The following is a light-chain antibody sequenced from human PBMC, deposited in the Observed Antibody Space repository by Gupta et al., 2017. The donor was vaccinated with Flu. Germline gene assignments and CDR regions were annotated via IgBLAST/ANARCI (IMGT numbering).Light chain of an antibody. J-gene: IGLJ3*02. Sequence: TVTLTCSVTSASVSTTHYTCWFQQTPGQAPRTLIHSTNTRSSGVPDRFSGSNLANTAALTISGPQADDEAHYYCVLYVSSVALVFGGGTKLTVL. CDR1: SASVSTTHY. CDR3: VLYVSSVALV. V-gene: IGLV8-61*01. CDR2: STN.